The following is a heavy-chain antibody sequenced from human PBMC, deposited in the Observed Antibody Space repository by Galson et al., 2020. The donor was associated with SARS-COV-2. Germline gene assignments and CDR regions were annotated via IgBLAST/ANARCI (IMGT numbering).Heavy chain of an antibody. D-gene: IGHD1-1*01. V-gene: IGHV3-53*01. Sequence: GESLTISCVVSGFTVSNNHMGWVRQSPGKGLEWVSVIYSRGVTYYPDTVKGRFTISRDNSNNTLYLQMNSLRADDTAVYHCARGVAGHTHWRYFDLWGRGTLVPVSS. CDR1: GFTVSNNH. CDR2: IYSRGVT. CDR3: ARGVAGHTHWRYFDL. J-gene: IGHJ2*01.